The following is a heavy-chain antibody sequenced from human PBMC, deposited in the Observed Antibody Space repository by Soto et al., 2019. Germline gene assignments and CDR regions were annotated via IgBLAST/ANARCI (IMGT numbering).Heavy chain of an antibody. CDR1: GFTFSSYG. CDR3: AKDQGPFEVYSYPPWIS. Sequence: GGSLRLSCAASGFTFSSYGMHWVHQAPGKGLEWVAVISYDGSNKYYADSVKGRFTISRDNSKNTLYLQMNSLRAEDTAVYYCAKDQGPFEVYSYPPWISWGQGTLVTVSS. V-gene: IGHV3-30*18. J-gene: IGHJ5*02. D-gene: IGHD5-18*01. CDR2: ISYDGSNK.